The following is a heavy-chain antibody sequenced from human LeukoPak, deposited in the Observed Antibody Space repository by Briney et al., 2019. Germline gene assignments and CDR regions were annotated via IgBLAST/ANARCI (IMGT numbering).Heavy chain of an antibody. J-gene: IGHJ4*02. D-gene: IGHD6-19*01. CDR1: GYTFTGYY. CDR2: INPNSGGT. CDR3: ARAFVGSGWFYFDY. V-gene: IGHV1-2*06. Sequence: ASVKVSCKASGYTFTGYYMHRVRQAPGQGLEWMGRINPNSGGTNYAQKFQGRVTMTRDTSISTAYMELSRLRSDDTAVYYCARAFVGSGWFYFDYWGQGTLVTVSS.